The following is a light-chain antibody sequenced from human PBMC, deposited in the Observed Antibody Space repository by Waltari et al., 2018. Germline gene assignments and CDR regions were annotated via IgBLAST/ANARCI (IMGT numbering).Light chain of an antibody. CDR2: RNK. V-gene: IGLV1-47*01. CDR1: RSNIGSNY. CDR3: AAWDDSLSGRV. J-gene: IGLJ3*02. Sequence: QSVLTQPPSASGTPGQRVTISCSGSRSNIGSNYVYWYQQLPGTAPKLLIYRNKQGPHGGPDRFSGSKSGTSASLAISGLRSEDEADYYCAAWDDSLSGRVFGGGTKVTVL.